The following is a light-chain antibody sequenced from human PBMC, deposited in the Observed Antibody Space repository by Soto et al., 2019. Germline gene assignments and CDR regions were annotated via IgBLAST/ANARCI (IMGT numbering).Light chain of an antibody. CDR2: DVS. Sequence: QSALTQPASVSGSPGQSITISCTGTSSDVGGYNYVSWYQQHPGKAPKLMIYDVSNRPSGVSNRFSGSKSGNTASLTISGLQAEDEADYYCSSYTSSRTFDVFGTGTKVTVL. J-gene: IGLJ1*01. CDR3: SSYTSSRTFDV. V-gene: IGLV2-14*01. CDR1: SSDVGGYNY.